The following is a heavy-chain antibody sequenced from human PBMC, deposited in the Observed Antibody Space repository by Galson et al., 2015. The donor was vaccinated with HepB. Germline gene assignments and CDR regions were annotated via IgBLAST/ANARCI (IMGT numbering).Heavy chain of an antibody. CDR2: IYPGDSDT. CDR3: ARLHTTPPQDSGSPWGVRFFDS. Sequence: QSGAEVKKPAESLKISCKGSGYSFTSYWIGWVRQMPGKGLEWMGSIYPGDSDTRYSPSFQGQVTISADKSISTAYLQWSSLKASDTAMYYCARLHTTPPQDSGSPWGVRFFDSWGQGTLVTVSS. J-gene: IGHJ4*02. D-gene: IGHD3-10*01. CDR1: GYSFTSYW. V-gene: IGHV5-51*01.